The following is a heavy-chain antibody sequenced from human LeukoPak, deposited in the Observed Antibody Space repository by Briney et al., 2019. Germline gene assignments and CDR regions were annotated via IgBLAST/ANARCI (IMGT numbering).Heavy chain of an antibody. D-gene: IGHD6-19*01. CDR1: GFTFDSYA. CDR2: ITGSGYST. V-gene: IGHV3-23*01. CDR3: AKDLISSGWYDFDD. Sequence: PGGSLRISCAASGFTFDSYAMSWVRQAPGKGLEWVSSITGSGYSTYYGDSVRGRFTVSRDNSKNTLYLQMSSLRAADTAVYYCAKDLISSGWYDFDDWGQGTLVTVSS. J-gene: IGHJ4*02.